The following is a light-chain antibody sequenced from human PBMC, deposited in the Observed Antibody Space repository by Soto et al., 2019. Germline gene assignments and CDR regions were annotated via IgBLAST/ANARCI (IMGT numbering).Light chain of an antibody. V-gene: IGKV1-39*01. CDR3: QQSYNTLLT. Sequence: IQMTQSPSSLSASVADRVTITCRASQNIGKYLNWYQHRPGKAPKLLVYAASSLQRGVPSRFNGSESGTDFSLTFTSLQPEDSATYYCQQSYNTLLTFGPGTKVDI. CDR2: AAS. J-gene: IGKJ3*01. CDR1: QNIGKY.